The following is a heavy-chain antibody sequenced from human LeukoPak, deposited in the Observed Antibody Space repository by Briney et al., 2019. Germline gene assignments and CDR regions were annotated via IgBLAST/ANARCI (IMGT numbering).Heavy chain of an antibody. J-gene: IGHJ5*02. Sequence: GGSLRLSCAASGFTFSSYAMHWVRQAPGKGLEWVAVISYDGSNKYYADSVKGRFTISRDNSKNTLYLQMNSLRAEDTAVYYCARDFVGYCDPWGQGTLVTVSS. CDR1: GFTFSSYA. CDR2: ISYDGSNK. D-gene: IGHD2-21*01. V-gene: IGHV3-30-3*01. CDR3: ARDFVGYCDP.